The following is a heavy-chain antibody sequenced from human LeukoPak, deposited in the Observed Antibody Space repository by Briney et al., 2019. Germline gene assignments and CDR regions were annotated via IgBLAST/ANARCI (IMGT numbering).Heavy chain of an antibody. CDR3: ARTHTIFGVVIESDAFDI. D-gene: IGHD3-3*01. Sequence: PSETLSLTCTVSGGSISSYYWSWIRQPAGKGLEWIGRIYTSGSANYNPSLKSRVTMSVDTSKNQFSLKLSSVTAADTAVYYCARTHTIFGVVIESDAFDIWGQGTMVTVSS. CDR2: IYTSGSA. J-gene: IGHJ3*02. CDR1: GGSISSYY. V-gene: IGHV4-4*07.